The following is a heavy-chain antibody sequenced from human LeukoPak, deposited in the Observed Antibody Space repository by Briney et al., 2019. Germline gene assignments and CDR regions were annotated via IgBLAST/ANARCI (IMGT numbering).Heavy chain of an antibody. CDR2: IWYDGSQK. J-gene: IGHJ4*02. V-gene: IGHV3-33*01. Sequence: GRSLRLSCAASGFTFTSYGMHWVRQAPGKGLEWVAIIWYDGSQKYSADSVRGRFTISRGTAKNMLYLQMNSLRVEDTAVYYCARGGYDLWSGYRIDYWGQGTQVTISS. CDR3: ARGGYDLWSGYRIDY. CDR1: GFTFTSYG. D-gene: IGHD3-3*01.